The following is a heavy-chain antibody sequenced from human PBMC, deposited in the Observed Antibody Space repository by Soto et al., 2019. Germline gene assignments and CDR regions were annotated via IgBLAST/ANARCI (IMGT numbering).Heavy chain of an antibody. D-gene: IGHD2-15*01. CDR2: ISGSGGNT. V-gene: IGHV3-23*01. J-gene: IGHJ6*02. CDR3: AKDQVGGQHYYYDGLDV. CDR1: GVTFSGYA. Sequence: GGSLRLSCTASGVTFSGYAMSWVRQAPGKGLEWVADISGSGGNTYYADSVKGRFTISRDNTKNALYLQMNSLRAEATAVYYCAKDQVGGQHYYYDGLDVWGQGTTVTVSS.